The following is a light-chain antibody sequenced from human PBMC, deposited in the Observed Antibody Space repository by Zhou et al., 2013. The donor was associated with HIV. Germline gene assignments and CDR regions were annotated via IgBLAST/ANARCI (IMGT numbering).Light chain of an antibody. CDR1: QSASSKY. CDR3: QQYDSSPLT. Sequence: DIVLTQSPGTLSLSAGERATLSCRASQSASSKYLAWYQQKPGQAPRLLLYDASNRATGIPDRFSGSGSGTDFTLTISRLEPEDFAVYYCQQYDSSPLTFGGRDQGGDQT. J-gene: IGKJ4*01. V-gene: IGKV3-20*01. CDR2: DAS.